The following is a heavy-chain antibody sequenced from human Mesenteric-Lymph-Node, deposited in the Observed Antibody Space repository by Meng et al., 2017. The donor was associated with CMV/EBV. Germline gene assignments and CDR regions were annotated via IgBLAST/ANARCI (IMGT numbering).Heavy chain of an antibody. Sequence: ASVKVSCKASGYTFTSYDINWVRQATGQGLEWMGWMNPNSGNTGYAQKFQGRVTMTRNTSISTAYMELSSLRSDDTAVYYCARLLALNYGSGSDWGQGTLVTVSS. V-gene: IGHV1-8*01. D-gene: IGHD3-10*01. CDR2: MNPNSGNT. J-gene: IGHJ4*02. CDR3: ARLLALNYGSGSD. CDR1: GYTFTSYD.